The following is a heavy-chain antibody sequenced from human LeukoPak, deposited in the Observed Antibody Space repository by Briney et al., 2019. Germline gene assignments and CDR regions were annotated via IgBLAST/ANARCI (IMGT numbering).Heavy chain of an antibody. V-gene: IGHV4-34*01. CDR1: GGSFSGYY. J-gene: IGHJ5*02. Sequence: PSETLSLTCAVYGGSFSGYYWSWIRQPPGKGLEWIGEINHSGSTNYNPSLKSRVTISVDTSKNQFSLKLSSVTAADTAVYYCARKLRYFDSNWFDPWGQGTLVTVSS. D-gene: IGHD3-9*01. CDR3: ARKLRYFDSNWFDP. CDR2: INHSGST.